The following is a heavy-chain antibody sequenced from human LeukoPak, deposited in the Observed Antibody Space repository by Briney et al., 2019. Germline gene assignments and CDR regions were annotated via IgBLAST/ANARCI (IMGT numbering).Heavy chain of an antibody. J-gene: IGHJ3*02. Sequence: SEPLSLTCTVSGGSISSSSYYWGWIRQPPGKGLEWIGSIYYSRSTYYNPSLKSRVTISVDTSKNQFSLKLSSVTAADTAVYYCARTISRSYSDAFDIWGEGTMVTVSS. V-gene: IGHV4-39*01. CDR3: ARTISRSYSDAFDI. CDR1: GGSISSSSYY. D-gene: IGHD1-26*01. CDR2: IYYSRST.